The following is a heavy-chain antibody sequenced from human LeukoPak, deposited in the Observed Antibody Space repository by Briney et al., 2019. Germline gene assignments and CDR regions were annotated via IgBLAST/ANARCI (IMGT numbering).Heavy chain of an antibody. D-gene: IGHD3-3*01. CDR3: ARLREIPVFGVVTKSTSYFDY. CDR2: IKQDRSEK. Sequence: PGGSLRLSCAASGFTFSSYWMSWVRQAPGKGLEWVANIKQDRSEKYYVDSVKGRFTISRDNAKNSLYLQMNSLSAEDTAVYYCARLREIPVFGVVTKSTSYFDYWGQGTLVTVSS. V-gene: IGHV3-7*01. CDR1: GFTFSSYW. J-gene: IGHJ4*02.